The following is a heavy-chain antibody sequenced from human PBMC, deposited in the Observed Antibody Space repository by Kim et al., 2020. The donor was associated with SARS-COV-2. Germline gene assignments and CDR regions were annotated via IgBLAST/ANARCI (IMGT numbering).Heavy chain of an antibody. J-gene: IGHJ4*02. CDR1: GFTFSSYA. Sequence: GGSLRLSCAASGFTFSSYAMHWVRQAPGKGLEWVAVISYDGSNKYYADSVKGRFTISRDNSKNTLYLQMNSLRAEDTAVYYCARDHAWELRGVYFDYWGQGTLVTVSS. CDR2: ISYDGSNK. D-gene: IGHD1-26*01. V-gene: IGHV3-30-3*01. CDR3: ARDHAWELRGVYFDY.